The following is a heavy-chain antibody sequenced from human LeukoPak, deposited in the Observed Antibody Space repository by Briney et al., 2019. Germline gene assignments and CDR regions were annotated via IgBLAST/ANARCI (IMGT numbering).Heavy chain of an antibody. CDR3: AREGYCSSSSCYGHDAFDI. J-gene: IGHJ3*02. CDR1: GGSISSGDYY. CDR2: LYYSGST. D-gene: IGHD2-2*01. V-gene: IGHV4-30-4*01. Sequence: SQTLSLTCTVSGGSISSGDYYWSWIRQPPGKGLEWIGYLYYSGSTYYNPSLKSRVTISVDTSKDQSSLKLSSVTAADTAVYYCAREGYCSSSSCYGHDAFDIWGQGTMVTVSS.